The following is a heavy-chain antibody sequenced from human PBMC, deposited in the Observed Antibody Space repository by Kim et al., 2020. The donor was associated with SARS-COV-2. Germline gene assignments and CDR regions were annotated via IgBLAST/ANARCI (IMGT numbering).Heavy chain of an antibody. D-gene: IGHD3-10*01. CDR2: K. J-gene: IGHJ6*02. CDR3: ARDLSGYYGMDG. Sequence: KYLEGAGKGRFTISRDNSKNTLYLQMNSLRAEDTAVYYCARDLSGYYGMDGWGQGTTVTVSS. V-gene: IGHV3-30*07.